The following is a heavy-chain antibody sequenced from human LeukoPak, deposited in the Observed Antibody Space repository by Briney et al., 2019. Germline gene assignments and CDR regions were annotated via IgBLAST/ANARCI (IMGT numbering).Heavy chain of an antibody. CDR1: GFSLSSYS. CDR3: ARDRRYSDSGYFYYDY. Sequence: GGSLRLSRVASGFSLSSYSINWVRQAPGNGLEWVSYISGGADPIYYADSVKGRFTISRDIGKNSLYLQMNSLRVEDTAVYYCARDRRYSDSGYFYYDYWGQGALVTVSS. V-gene: IGHV3-48*01. J-gene: IGHJ4*02. D-gene: IGHD3-22*01. CDR2: ISGGADPI.